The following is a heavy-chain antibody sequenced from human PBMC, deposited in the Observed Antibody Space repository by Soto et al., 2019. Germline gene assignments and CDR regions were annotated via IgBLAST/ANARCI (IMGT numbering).Heavy chain of an antibody. V-gene: IGHV3-7*03. CDR3: SRGVTYYYDSSGYPKNTNWFDP. D-gene: IGHD3-22*01. CDR1: GFTFSSYW. Sequence: GGSLRLSCAASGFTFSSYWMSWVRQAPGKGLEWVANIKQDGSEKYYVDSVKGRFTISRDNAKNSLYLQMNSLRAEDTAVYYCSRGVTYYYDSSGYPKNTNWFDPWGQGTLATVS. J-gene: IGHJ5*02. CDR2: IKQDGSEK.